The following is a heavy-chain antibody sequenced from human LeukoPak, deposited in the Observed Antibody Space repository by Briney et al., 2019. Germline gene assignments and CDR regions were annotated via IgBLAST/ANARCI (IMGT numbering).Heavy chain of an antibody. Sequence: GGSLRLSCATSGFTFRSYAMHWVRQAPGKGLEWVAVISSDGSNKYYADSVKGRFTISRDNSKNTLYLQMNSLRAEDTAVYYCASKDPYDSSAYLLDYWGQGTLVTVSS. J-gene: IGHJ4*02. V-gene: IGHV3-30*04. D-gene: IGHD3-22*01. CDR2: ISSDGSNK. CDR1: GFTFRSYA. CDR3: ASKDPYDSSAYLLDY.